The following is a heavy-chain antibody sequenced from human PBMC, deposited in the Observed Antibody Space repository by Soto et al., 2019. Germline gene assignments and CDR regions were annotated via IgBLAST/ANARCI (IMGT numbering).Heavy chain of an antibody. V-gene: IGHV3-30*03. CDR2: ISYDGSNK. CDR1: GFTFSSYG. CDR3: ARDLSVRGYYYYGMDV. Sequence: GGSLRLSCAASGFTFSSYGMHWVRQAPGKGLEWVAVISYDGSNKYYADSVKGRFTISRDNAKNSLYLQMNSLRAEDTAVYYCARDLSVRGYYYYGMDVWGQGTTVTVSS. J-gene: IGHJ6*02. D-gene: IGHD3-10*01.